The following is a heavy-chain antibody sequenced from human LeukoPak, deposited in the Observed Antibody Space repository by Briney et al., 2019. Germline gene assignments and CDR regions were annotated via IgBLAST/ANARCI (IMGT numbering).Heavy chain of an antibody. CDR3: ARAQARYSSSDY. CDR2: IYYSGST. CDR1: GDSISSTNYY. D-gene: IGHD6-13*01. V-gene: IGHV4-39*07. J-gene: IGHJ4*02. Sequence: PSETLSLTCTVSGDSISSTNYYWGWIRQPPGKGLEWIGSIYYSGSTFNNPSLKSRVTISVDTSKNQFSLKLSSVTAADTAVYYCARAQARYSSSDYWGQGTLVTVSS.